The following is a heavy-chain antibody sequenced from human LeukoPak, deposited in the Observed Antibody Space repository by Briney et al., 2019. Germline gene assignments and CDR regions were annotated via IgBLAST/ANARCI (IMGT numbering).Heavy chain of an antibody. CDR3: ARGYDSSGYSDRDAFDI. CDR1: GYTFTGYY. Sequence: GASVKVSCKASGYTFTGYYMHWVRQAPGQGLEWMGWMNPNSGNTGYAQKFQGRVTITRNTSISTAYMELSSLRSEDTAAYYCARGYDSSGYSDRDAFDIWGQGTMVTVSS. J-gene: IGHJ3*02. D-gene: IGHD3-22*01. CDR2: MNPNSGNT. V-gene: IGHV1-8*03.